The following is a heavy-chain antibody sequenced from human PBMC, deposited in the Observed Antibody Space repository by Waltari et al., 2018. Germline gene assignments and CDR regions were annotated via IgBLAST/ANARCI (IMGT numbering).Heavy chain of an antibody. CDR3: ARGGAVAGNGGVYYYYGMDV. J-gene: IGHJ6*02. V-gene: IGHV4-61*02. CDR1: GGSISSGSYY. Sequence: QVQLQESGPGLVKPSQTLSLTCTVSGGSISSGSYYWSWIRQPAGKGLEWIGRIYTSGSTNDNPSLKSRVTISGDTSKNQFSLKLSSVTAADTAVYYCARGGAVAGNGGVYYYYGMDVWGQGTTVTVSS. D-gene: IGHD6-19*01. CDR2: IYTSGST.